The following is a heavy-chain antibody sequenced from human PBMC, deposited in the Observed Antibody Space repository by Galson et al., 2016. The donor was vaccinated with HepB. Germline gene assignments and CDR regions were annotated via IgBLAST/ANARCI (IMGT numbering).Heavy chain of an antibody. CDR1: GFFLSGRA. D-gene: IGHD4/OR15-4a*01. Sequence: SLRLSCAASGFFLSGRAMSWVRQAPGKGLEWVSGINRYGATTGYAASVQGRFTISRDNSNNPLYLQMNSRRTEDTAVYYCARDDYSGGRGSPDYWGQGTLVTVSS. V-gene: IGHV3-23*01. CDR3: ARDDYSGGRGSPDY. J-gene: IGHJ4*02. CDR2: INRYGATT.